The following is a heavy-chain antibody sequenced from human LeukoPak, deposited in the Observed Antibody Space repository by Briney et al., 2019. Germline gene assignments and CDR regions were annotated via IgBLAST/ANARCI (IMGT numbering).Heavy chain of an antibody. J-gene: IGHJ3*02. CDR3: AKDFLPSLLRYFDWLQESDAFDI. Sequence: PGGSLRLSCAASGFTFSSYGMSWVRQAPGKGLEWVSAISGSGGSTYYADSVKGRFTISRDNSKNTLYLQMNSLRAEDTAVYYCAKDFLPSLLRYFDWLQESDAFDIWGQGTMVTVSS. CDR2: ISGSGGST. V-gene: IGHV3-23*01. CDR1: GFTFSSYG. D-gene: IGHD3-9*01.